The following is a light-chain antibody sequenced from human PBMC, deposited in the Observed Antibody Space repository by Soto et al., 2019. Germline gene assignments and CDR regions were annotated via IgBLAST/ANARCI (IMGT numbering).Light chain of an antibody. CDR1: QSLTNY. V-gene: IGKV3-11*01. CDR2: DAS. Sequence: EIVLTQSPATLSLSPGERDTLSCRASQSLTNYLAWYTQKPGQAPRLLISDASNRATGIPDRFSGSGSGTDLNLTISSLKPEDCIVYYCQRRSNWAFGGGTKVEIK. J-gene: IGKJ4*01. CDR3: QRRSNWA.